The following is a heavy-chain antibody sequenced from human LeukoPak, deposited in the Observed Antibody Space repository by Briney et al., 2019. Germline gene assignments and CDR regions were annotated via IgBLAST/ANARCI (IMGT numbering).Heavy chain of an antibody. CDR2: ISSSSSYI. CDR1: GFTFSSYS. Sequence: GGSLRLSCAASGFTFSSYSMNWVRQAPGKRLEWASSISSSSSYIYYADSVKGRFTISRDNAKNSLYLQMNSLRAEDTAVYYCARDIQRTGLDWGQGTLVNVSS. V-gene: IGHV3-21*01. CDR3: ARDIQRTGLD. J-gene: IGHJ4*02. D-gene: IGHD3/OR15-3a*01.